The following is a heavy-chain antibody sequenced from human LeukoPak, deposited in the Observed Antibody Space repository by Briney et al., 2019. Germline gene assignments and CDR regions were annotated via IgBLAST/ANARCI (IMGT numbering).Heavy chain of an antibody. J-gene: IGHJ4*02. D-gene: IGHD2-2*02. V-gene: IGHV3-33*01. CDR2: IWYDGSNK. CDR1: GFTFSSYG. Sequence: SGGSLRLSCAASGFTFSSYGMHWVRQAPGKGLEWVAVIWYDGSNKYCADSVKGRFTISRDNSKNTLYLQMNSLRAEDTAVYYCARDLCSSTSCYMIDYWGQGTLVTVSS. CDR3: ARDLCSSTSCYMIDY.